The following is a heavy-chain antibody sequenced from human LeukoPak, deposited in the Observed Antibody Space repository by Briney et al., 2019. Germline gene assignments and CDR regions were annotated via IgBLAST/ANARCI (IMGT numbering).Heavy chain of an antibody. CDR1: GGSFSGYY. J-gene: IGHJ4*02. CDR2: INHSGST. D-gene: IGHD3-10*01. V-gene: IGHV4-34*01. Sequence: SETLSLTCAVYGGSFSGYYWSWIRQPPGKGLEWIGEINHSGSTNYNPSLKSRVTISVDTSKNQFSLKLSSVTAADTAVYYCARHRSLRNYYGSGAHDYWGQGTLVTVSS. CDR3: ARHRSLRNYYGSGAHDY.